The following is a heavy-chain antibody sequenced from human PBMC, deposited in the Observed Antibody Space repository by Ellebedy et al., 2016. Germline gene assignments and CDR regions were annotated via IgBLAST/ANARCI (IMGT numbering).Heavy chain of an antibody. CDR3: ARLPLADYDFDY. CDR2: IYYTGST. J-gene: IGHJ4*02. Sequence: SETLSLXCTVSGGSISYTYDYWVWIRQPPGKGLEWIGSIYYTGSTYYNPSLKSRVTISVDTSKNQIPLRLSSVIAADTAVYYCARLPLADYDFDYWGQGTLVTVFS. D-gene: IGHD4-17*01. CDR1: GGSISYTYDY. V-gene: IGHV4-39*01.